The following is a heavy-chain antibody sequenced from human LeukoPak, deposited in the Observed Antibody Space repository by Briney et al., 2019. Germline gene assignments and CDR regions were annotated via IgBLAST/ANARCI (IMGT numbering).Heavy chain of an antibody. V-gene: IGHV3-33*01. J-gene: IGHJ4*02. CDR1: GFTFSSYG. CDR2: IWYDGSNK. D-gene: IGHD3-10*01. CDR3: ARSWSGFGELLSYFDY. Sequence: GRSLILSCAASGFTFSSYGMHWVRQAPGKGLEWVAVIWYDGSNKYYADSVKGRFTISRDNSKNTLYLQMNSLRAEDTAVYYCARSWSGFGELLSYFDYWGQGTLVTVSS.